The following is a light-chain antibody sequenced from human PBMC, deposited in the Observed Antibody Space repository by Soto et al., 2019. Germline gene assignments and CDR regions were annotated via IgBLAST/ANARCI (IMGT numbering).Light chain of an antibody. CDR2: EGS. V-gene: IGLV2-23*01. CDR3: CSYANSGSFV. CDR1: NSDIGSRNL. J-gene: IGLJ1*01. Sequence: QSALTQPASVSGSPGQSITISCTGTNSDIGSRNLVSWYQQHPGIAPKLIIYEGSRRPSGISPRFSGSRSGNTASLTISGLRAEGERDYCCCSYANSGSFVFGTGTKVTVL.